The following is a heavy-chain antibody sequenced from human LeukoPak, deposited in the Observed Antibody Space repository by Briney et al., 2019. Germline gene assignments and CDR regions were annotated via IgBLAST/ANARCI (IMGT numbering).Heavy chain of an antibody. CDR1: GFTFDDDT. CDR2: ITWKSHRT. Sequence: PGGSLRLSCAASGFTFDDDTMHWVRQTPGRGLEWVSFITWKSHRTHYAGSVKGRFTVSRDNSKDSLYLQMNSLRTEDTGLYHCASEVGYRSLGYLGQGTLVTVSS. D-gene: IGHD3-3*01. J-gene: IGHJ4*02. V-gene: IGHV3-43*01. CDR3: ASEVGYRSLGY.